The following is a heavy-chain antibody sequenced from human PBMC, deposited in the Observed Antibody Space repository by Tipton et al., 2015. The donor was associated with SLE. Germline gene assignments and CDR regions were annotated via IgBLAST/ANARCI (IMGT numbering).Heavy chain of an antibody. J-gene: IGHJ4*02. CDR1: GGTISSDPYY. CDR2: IYHRGNT. CDR3: VSGVGNTGRFHY. V-gene: IGHV4-39*07. D-gene: IGHD1-14*01. Sequence: TLSLTCTVSGGTISSDPYYWGWIRQPPGKGLGWIGSIYHRGNTYYNPSLKSRVTVSVETSKNEVSLKLNSVTASDTAVYYCVSGVGNTGRFHYWGQGALVTVSS.